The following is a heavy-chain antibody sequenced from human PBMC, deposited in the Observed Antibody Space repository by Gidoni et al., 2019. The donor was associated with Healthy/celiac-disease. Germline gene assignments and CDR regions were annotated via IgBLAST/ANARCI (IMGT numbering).Heavy chain of an antibody. D-gene: IGHD2-2*01. CDR3: ARAASCSSTSCYPTDY. V-gene: IGHV3-21*01. CDR2: ISSSSSYI. CDR1: GFTSSSYS. Sequence: EVQLVESGGGLVKPGGSLRRSCAASGFTSSSYSMNWVRQAPGKGLEWVSSISSSSSYIYYADSVKGRFTISRDNAKNSLYLQMNSLRAEDTAVYYCARAASCSSTSCYPTDYWGQGTLVTVSS. J-gene: IGHJ4*02.